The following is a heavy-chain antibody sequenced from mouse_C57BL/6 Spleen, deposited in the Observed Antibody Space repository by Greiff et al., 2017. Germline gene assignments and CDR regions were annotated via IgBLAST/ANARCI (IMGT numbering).Heavy chain of an antibody. Sequence: QVQLKESGPELVKPGASVKISCKASGYAFSSSWMNWVKQRPGKGLEWIGRIYPGDGDTNYNGKFKGKATLTADKSSSTAYMQLSSLTSEDSAVYFCARSDYDDQVAYWGQGTLVTVSA. J-gene: IGHJ3*01. CDR2: IYPGDGDT. CDR3: ARSDYDDQVAY. CDR1: GYAFSSSW. D-gene: IGHD2-4*01. V-gene: IGHV1-82*01.